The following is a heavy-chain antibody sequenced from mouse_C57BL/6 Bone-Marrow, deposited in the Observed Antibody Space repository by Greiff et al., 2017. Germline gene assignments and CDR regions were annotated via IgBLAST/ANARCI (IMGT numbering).Heavy chain of an antibody. V-gene: IGHV1-50*01. J-gene: IGHJ2*01. CDR2: IDPSDSDT. CDR1: GYTFTSYW. Sequence: QVQLQQSGAELVKPGASVKLSCKASGYTFTSYWMQWVKQRPGQGLEWIGEIDPSDSDTNYNQKFKGKATLTVDTSSSTAYMQLSSLTSEDSAVYYCARGGELTVNCDYWGRGTTLAVSS. D-gene: IGHD4-1*01. CDR3: ARGGELTVNCDY.